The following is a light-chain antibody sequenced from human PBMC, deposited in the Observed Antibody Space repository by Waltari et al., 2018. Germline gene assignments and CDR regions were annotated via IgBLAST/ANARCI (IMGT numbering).Light chain of an antibody. CDR1: SSNIGSNT. V-gene: IGLV1-44*01. CDR2: SNH. Sequence: QSVLTQPPSASGTPGQRVTISCSGSSSNIGSNTVNWYQQLPGTAPQLLIYSNHQRPRGVPDRFSGSKSGTSASLAISGLQSEDEADYYCAAWDDSLFWVFGGGTKLTVL. CDR3: AAWDDSLFWV. J-gene: IGLJ3*02.